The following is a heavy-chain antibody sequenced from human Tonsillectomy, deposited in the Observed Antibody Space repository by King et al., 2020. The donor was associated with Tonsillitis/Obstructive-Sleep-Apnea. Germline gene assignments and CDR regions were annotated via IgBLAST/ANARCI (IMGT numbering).Heavy chain of an antibody. CDR3: ARDTELELRDYYYYYMDV. V-gene: IGHV3-74*01. Sequence: VQLVESGGGLVQPGGSLRLSCAASGFTFSSYWMHWVRQAPGKGLVWVSRINSDGSSTSYADSVKGRCTISRDNAKNTLYLQMNSLRAEDTAVYYCARDTELELRDYYYYYMDVWGKGTTVTVSS. CDR1: GFTFSSYW. J-gene: IGHJ6*03. D-gene: IGHD1-7*01. CDR2: INSDGSST.